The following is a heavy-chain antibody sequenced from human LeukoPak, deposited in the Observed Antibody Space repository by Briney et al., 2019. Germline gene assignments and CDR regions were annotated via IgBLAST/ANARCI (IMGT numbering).Heavy chain of an antibody. CDR2: IYYSGST. CDR3: ARLPAAGFFTYWYFDL. D-gene: IGHD6-13*01. CDR1: GGSISSYY. J-gene: IGHJ2*01. Sequence: SETLSLTCTVSGGSISSYYWSWIRQPPGKGLEWIGYIYYSGSTNYNPSLKGRVTISVDTSKNQFSLKLSSVTAADTAVYYCARLPAAGFFTYWYFDLWGRGTLVTVSS. V-gene: IGHV4-59*01.